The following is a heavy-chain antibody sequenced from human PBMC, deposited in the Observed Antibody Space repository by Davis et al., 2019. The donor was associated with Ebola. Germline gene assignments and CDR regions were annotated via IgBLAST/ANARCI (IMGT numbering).Heavy chain of an antibody. CDR2: ISSSSSYI. CDR3: ARDRDDWSIYYYGMDV. Sequence: GESLKISCAASGFTFSSYSMNWVRQAPGKGLEWVSSISSSSSYIYYADSVKGRFTISRDNAKNSLYLQMNSLRAEDTAVYYCARDRDDWSIYYYGMDVWGQGTTVTVSS. D-gene: IGHD3-9*01. CDR1: GFTFSSYS. J-gene: IGHJ6*02. V-gene: IGHV3-21*01.